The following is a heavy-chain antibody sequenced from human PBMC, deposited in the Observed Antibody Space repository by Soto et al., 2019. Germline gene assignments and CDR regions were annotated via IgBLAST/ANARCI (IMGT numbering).Heavy chain of an antibody. V-gene: IGHV4-31*03. Sequence: PSETLSLTCTVSGGSISSGGYYWSWIRQHPGKGLEWIGYIYYSGSTYYNPSLKSRVTISVDTSKNQFSLKLSSVTAADTAVYYCARDRGGYDRDYYYYYGMDVWGQGTTVTVSS. D-gene: IGHD5-12*01. CDR1: GGSISSGGYY. J-gene: IGHJ6*02. CDR2: IYYSGST. CDR3: ARDRGGYDRDYYYYYGMDV.